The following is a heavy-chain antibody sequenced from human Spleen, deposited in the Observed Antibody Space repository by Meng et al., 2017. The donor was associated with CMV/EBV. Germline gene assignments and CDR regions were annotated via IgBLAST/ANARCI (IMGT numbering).Heavy chain of an antibody. V-gene: IGHV4-4*02. CDR2: FSQSGST. Sequence: SETLSLTCAVSGGSITISNWWSWVRQPPGKGLEWIGEFSQSGSTNYSPSLKSRVTISVDTSKNQFSLKLSSVTAADTAVYYCAREGLTIFGRYGMDVWGQGTTVTVSS. CDR1: GGSITISNW. J-gene: IGHJ6*02. D-gene: IGHD3-3*01. CDR3: AREGLTIFGRYGMDV.